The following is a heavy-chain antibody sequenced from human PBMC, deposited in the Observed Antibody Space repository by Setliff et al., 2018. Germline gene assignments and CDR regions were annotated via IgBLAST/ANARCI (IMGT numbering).Heavy chain of an antibody. J-gene: IGHJ6*03. CDR1: GGSICSGSYY. D-gene: IGHD2-8*01. CDR2: IYTSGTT. Sequence: TLSLTCSVSGGSICSGSYYWTWIRQPAGKGLEWIGHIYTSGTTKYNPSLKSRVTISVDTSKNQFSLRLKSVTAADTAVYFCAREDGPNYYYYYMDVWGKGTTVTVSS. CDR3: AREDGPNYYYYYMDV. V-gene: IGHV4-61*09.